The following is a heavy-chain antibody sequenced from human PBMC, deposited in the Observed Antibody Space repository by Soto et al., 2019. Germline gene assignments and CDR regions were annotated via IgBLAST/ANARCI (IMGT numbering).Heavy chain of an antibody. J-gene: IGHJ5*01. D-gene: IGHD3-3*01. CDR1: SFTFNMSA. V-gene: IGHV3-23*01. Sequence: EVQMLESGGALVQPGGSLRLSCADSSFTFNMSAMSWVRQAPGKGLEWVSGISGSGGSTYYTDSVKGRFTISRDNSKNSVFLQMNRLSAEATAVYYCAKEKNFWSGTTAFDSWGQGTRVTVSS. CDR2: ISGSGGST. CDR3: AKEKNFWSGTTAFDS.